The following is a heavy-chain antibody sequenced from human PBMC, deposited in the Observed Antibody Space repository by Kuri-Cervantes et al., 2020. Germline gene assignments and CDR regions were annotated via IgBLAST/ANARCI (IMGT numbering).Heavy chain of an antibody. D-gene: IGHD5-24*01. J-gene: IGHJ4*02. CDR3: ARADHRDGYNLGY. V-gene: IGHV1-2*02. CDR2: INPNSGGT. Sequence: ASVKVSCKASGYIFTGYDMHWVRQAPGQGLEWMGWINPNSGGTNYAQKFQGRVTMTRDTSISTAYMELSRLRSDDTAVYYCARADHRDGYNLGYWGQGTLVTVSS. CDR1: GYIFTGYD.